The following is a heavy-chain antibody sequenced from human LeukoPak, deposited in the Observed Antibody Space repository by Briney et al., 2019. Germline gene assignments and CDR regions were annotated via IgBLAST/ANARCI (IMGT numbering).Heavy chain of an antibody. Sequence: ASVKVSCKASGYTFTSYYMHWVRQAPGQGLEWMGIINPSGGSTSYAQKFQGRVTMTRDTSTSTVYMELSSLRSEDTAVYYCTKSLGGYYAFDYWGREPWSPSPQ. CDR2: INPSGGST. CDR1: GYTFTSYY. D-gene: IGHD3-22*01. CDR3: TKSLGGYYAFDY. V-gene: IGHV1-46*01. J-gene: IGHJ4*02.